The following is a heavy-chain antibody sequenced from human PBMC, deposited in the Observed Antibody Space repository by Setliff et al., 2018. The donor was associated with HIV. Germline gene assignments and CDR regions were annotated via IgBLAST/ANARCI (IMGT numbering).Heavy chain of an antibody. CDR2: MSTDNGNT. J-gene: IGHJ3*02. V-gene: IGHV1-18*01. Sequence: ASVKVSCKASGYSFSSYGIGWVRLAPGQGLEWMGWMSTDNGNTNYAQKVQSRVTMTTDTGTRTAYMELRSLRSDDTAMYYCARMRGGHNIREGAFDIWGQGTMVTV. CDR3: ARMRGGHNIREGAFDI. CDR1: GYSFSSYG. D-gene: IGHD1-20*01.